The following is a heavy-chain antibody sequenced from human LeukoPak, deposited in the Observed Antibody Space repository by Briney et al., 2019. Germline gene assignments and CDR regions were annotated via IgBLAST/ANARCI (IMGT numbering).Heavy chain of an antibody. D-gene: IGHD3-3*01. CDR2: IYYSGST. Sequence: SETLSLTCTVSGGSISSGGYYWSWIRQHPGKGLEWIGYIYYSGSTYYNPSLESRVTISVDTSKNQFSLKLSSVTAADTAVYYCAGYDFWSGYYSDYWGQGTLVTVSS. CDR1: GGSISSGGYY. CDR3: AGYDFWSGYYSDY. V-gene: IGHV4-31*03. J-gene: IGHJ4*02.